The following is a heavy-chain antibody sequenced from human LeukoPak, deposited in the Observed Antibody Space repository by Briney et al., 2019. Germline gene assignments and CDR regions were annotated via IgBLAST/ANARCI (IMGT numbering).Heavy chain of an antibody. D-gene: IGHD6-19*01. J-gene: IGHJ4*02. CDR2: INHSGST. CDR1: GGSFSGYY. Sequence: SETLSLTCAVYGGSFSGYYWSWIRQPPGKGLEWIGEINHSGSTNYNPSLKSRVTISVDTSKNQFSLKLSSVTAADTAVYYCARAFSSGWYGGPKYYFHYWGQGTLVTVSS. CDR3: ARAFSSGWYGGPKYYFHY. V-gene: IGHV4-34*01.